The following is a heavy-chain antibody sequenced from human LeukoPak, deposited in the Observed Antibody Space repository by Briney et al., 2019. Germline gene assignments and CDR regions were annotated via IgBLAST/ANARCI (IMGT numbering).Heavy chain of an antibody. J-gene: IGHJ4*02. CDR3: ARAKYSYGLYYFDY. CDR2: IWYDGSNK. CDR1: GFTFSSYG. Sequence: GGSLRLSCAASGFTFSSYGMHWARQAPGKGLEWVAVIWYDGSNKYYADSVKGRFTISRDNSKNTLYLQMNSLRAEDTAVYYCARAKYSYGLYYFDYWGQGTLVTVSS. D-gene: IGHD5-18*01. V-gene: IGHV3-33*01.